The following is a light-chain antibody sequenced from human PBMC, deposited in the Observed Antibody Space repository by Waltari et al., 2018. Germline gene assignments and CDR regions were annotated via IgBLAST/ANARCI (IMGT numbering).Light chain of an antibody. CDR1: ALARHY. CDR3: QSADTSFSYRV. Sequence: SFELTQPPSVSVSPGQTARITCSGDALARHYIHWYQQKTGQAPVLLIKKDTERASGIPDRFSGSSSGTTVTLTISGVQAEDEADYYCQSADTSFSYRVFGGGTKVTVL. CDR2: KDT. V-gene: IGLV3-25*03. J-gene: IGLJ1*01.